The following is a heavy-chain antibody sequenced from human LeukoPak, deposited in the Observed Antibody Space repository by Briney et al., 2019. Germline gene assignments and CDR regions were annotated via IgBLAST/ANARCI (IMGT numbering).Heavy chain of an antibody. CDR2: ISGSGGNT. D-gene: IGHD3-10*01. J-gene: IGHJ4*02. V-gene: IGHV3-23*01. CDR3: ARDYFGSGNYYLPFEY. Sequence: GGSLRLSCAASGFTFSGYAISWVRQAPGKGLEWVSAISGSGGNTYYADSVKGRFTISRDNSKNTLYLQMISLRAEDTAVYYCARDYFGSGNYYLPFEYWGQGTLVTVSS. CDR1: GFTFSGYA.